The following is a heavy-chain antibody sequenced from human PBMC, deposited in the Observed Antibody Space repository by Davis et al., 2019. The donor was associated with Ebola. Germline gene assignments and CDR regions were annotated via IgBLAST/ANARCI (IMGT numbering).Heavy chain of an antibody. CDR1: GFTFSSYA. CDR2: ISYDGSNK. Sequence: GESLKISCAASGFTFSSYAMHWVRQAPGKGLEWVAVISYDGSNKYYADSVKGRFTISRDNSKNTLYLQMNSLRAEDTAVYYCAREVPSGDRGGEKDYWGQGTLVTVSS. CDR3: AREVPSGDRGGEKDY. J-gene: IGHJ4*02. V-gene: IGHV3-30*04. D-gene: IGHD3-10*01.